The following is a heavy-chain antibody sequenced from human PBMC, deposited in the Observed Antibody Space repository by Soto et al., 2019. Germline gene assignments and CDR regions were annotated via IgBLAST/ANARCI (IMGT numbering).Heavy chain of an antibody. Sequence: SETLSLTCAVYGGSFSGYYWSWIRQPPGKGLEWIGEINHSGSTNYNPSLKSRATISVDTSKNQFSLKLSSVTAADTAVYYCARGRGYSPFDYWGQGTLVTVSS. J-gene: IGHJ4*02. CDR2: INHSGST. CDR3: ARGRGYSPFDY. V-gene: IGHV4-34*01. CDR1: GGSFSGYY. D-gene: IGHD5-18*01.